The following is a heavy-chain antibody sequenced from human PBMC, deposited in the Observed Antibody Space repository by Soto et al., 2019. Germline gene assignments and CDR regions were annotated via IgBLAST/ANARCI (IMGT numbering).Heavy chain of an antibody. CDR1: GGSISYYY. D-gene: IGHD2-15*01. J-gene: IGHJ6*02. CDR2: MYYSGAS. CDR3: ARGGYCNGSACRGAFYYFQYGMDV. Sequence: SETLSLTGTVSGGSISYYYWSWIRQPPGKGLEWIGYMYYSGASTYNPSLNSRVTISVYTSKNQFSLKLTSVTAADTAVYHCARGGYCNGSACRGAFYYFQYGMDVWGQGTTVTVSS. V-gene: IGHV4-59*01.